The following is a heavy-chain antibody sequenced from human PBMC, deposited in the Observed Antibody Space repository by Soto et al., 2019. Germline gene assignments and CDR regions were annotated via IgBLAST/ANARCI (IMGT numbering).Heavy chain of an antibody. CDR1: AGSISGYY. J-gene: IGHJ6*02. CDR3: ARDLDCSSSSQCYYGMDV. Sequence: SETLSLTCTVSAGSISGYYWSWIRQPPGKELELIGYIYYDGSTYYNPSLKSRVTISVDTSKNQFSLKLSSVTAADTAVYYCARDLDCSSSSQCYYGMDVWGQGTTVTVSS. D-gene: IGHD6-6*01. V-gene: IGHV4-59*01. CDR2: IYYDGST.